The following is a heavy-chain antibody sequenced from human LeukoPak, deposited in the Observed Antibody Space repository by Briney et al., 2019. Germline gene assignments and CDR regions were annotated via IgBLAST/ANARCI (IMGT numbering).Heavy chain of an antibody. Sequence: GRSLRLSCAASGFTFDDYAMHWVRQAPGKGLEWVLGISWNSGSIGYADSVKGRFTISRDNAKNSLYLQMNSLRAEDTALYYCAKDINPLGGRTGGYFDYWGQGTLVTVSS. CDR1: GFTFDDYA. CDR2: ISWNSGSI. J-gene: IGHJ4*02. CDR3: AKDINPLGGRTGGYFDY. V-gene: IGHV3-9*01. D-gene: IGHD4-23*01.